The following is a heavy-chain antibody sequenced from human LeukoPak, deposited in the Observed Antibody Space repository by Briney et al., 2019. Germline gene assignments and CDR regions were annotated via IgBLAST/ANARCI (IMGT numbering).Heavy chain of an antibody. V-gene: IGHV4-34*01. D-gene: IGHD6-13*01. CDR1: GGSFSGYY. Sequence: SETLSLTCAVYGGSFSGYYWSWIRQPPGKGLEWIGEINHSGSTNYNPSLKSRVTISVDTSKNQFSLKLTSVTAADTAVYYCARYSSTWPYWYFDLWGRGTLVTVSS. CDR2: INHSGST. J-gene: IGHJ2*01. CDR3: ARYSSTWPYWYFDL.